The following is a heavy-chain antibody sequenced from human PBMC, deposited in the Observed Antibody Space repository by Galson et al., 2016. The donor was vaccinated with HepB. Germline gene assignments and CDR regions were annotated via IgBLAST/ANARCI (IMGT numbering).Heavy chain of an antibody. CDR2: IWYDGSNK. V-gene: IGHV3-33*08. D-gene: IGHD5-12*01. Sequence: SLRLSCAASGFTFSSYGMHWVRQAPGKGLEWVAVIWYDGSNKYYADSVRGRFTISRDHSKNTLYLQMNSLRAEDTAVYYCASEAPILAPTLDYWGQGTLVIDSS. CDR1: GFTFSSYG. J-gene: IGHJ4*02. CDR3: ASEAPILAPTLDY.